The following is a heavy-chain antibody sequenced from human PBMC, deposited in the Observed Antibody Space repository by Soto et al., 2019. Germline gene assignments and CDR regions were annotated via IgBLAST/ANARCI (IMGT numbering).Heavy chain of an antibody. V-gene: IGHV3-48*02. CDR2: ISSSSSSTI. CDR1: GFTFSSYS. D-gene: IGHD6-19*01. J-gene: IGHJ4*02. CDR3: ARDILGIAVAIDY. Sequence: AGGSLRLSCAASGFTFSSYSMNWVRQAPGKGLEWVSYISSSSSSTIYYADSVKGRFTISRDNAKNSLYLQMNSLRDEDTAVYYCARDILGIAVAIDYWGQGTLVTVSS.